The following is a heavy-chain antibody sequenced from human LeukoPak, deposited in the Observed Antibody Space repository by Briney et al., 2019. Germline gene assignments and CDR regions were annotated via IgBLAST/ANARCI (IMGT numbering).Heavy chain of an antibody. J-gene: IGHJ4*02. V-gene: IGHV3-30*02. Sequence: GVSLRLSCAASGFTFSSYGMHWVRQAPGKGLEWVAFIRYDGSNKYYADSVKGRFTISRDNSKNTLYLQMNSLRAEDTAVYYCAKDDVYYYGSGSYPFDYWGQGTLVTVSS. D-gene: IGHD3-10*01. CDR1: GFTFSSYG. CDR2: IRYDGSNK. CDR3: AKDDVYYYGSGSYPFDY.